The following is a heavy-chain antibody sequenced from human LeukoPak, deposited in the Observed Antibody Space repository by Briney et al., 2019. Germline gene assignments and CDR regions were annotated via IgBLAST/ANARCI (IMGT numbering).Heavy chain of an antibody. J-gene: IGHJ2*01. Sequence: SETLSLTCTVSGGSISGYYWSWIRQPPGKGLEWIGHIYYSGSTNYNPSLKSRVTMSVDTSKNQFSLKLSSVTAADTAVYFCARGGYVRNWYFDLWGRGTLVTVSS. CDR2: IYYSGST. D-gene: IGHD5-12*01. V-gene: IGHV4-59*01. CDR1: GGSISGYY. CDR3: ARGGYVRNWYFDL.